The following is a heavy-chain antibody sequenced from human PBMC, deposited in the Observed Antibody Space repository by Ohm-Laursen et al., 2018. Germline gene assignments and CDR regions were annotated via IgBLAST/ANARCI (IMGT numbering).Heavy chain of an antibody. V-gene: IGHV3-23*01. CDR3: ASLTSSYNNHYGMDV. Sequence: SLRLSCAASGFTFSSYAMSWVRQAPGKGLEWVSAISGSGGSTYYADSVKGRFTISRDNSKNTLYLQMNSLRAEDTAVYYCASLTSSYNNHYGMDVWGQGTTVTVSS. J-gene: IGHJ6*02. CDR1: GFTFSSYA. D-gene: IGHD5-24*01. CDR2: ISGSGGST.